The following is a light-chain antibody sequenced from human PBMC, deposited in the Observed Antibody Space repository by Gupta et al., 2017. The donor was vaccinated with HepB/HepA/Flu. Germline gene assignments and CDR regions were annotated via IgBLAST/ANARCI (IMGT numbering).Light chain of an antibody. J-gene: IGLJ2*01. CDR3: NCRDSSGNVV. CDR1: SLRNYY. Sequence: SSELTQDPPVSVALGPTVRITCQGDSLRNYYASWFQQKPGQAPKLVLYENNSRPTGIPDRLSGSNSGNTASLTIAGTQEEEEGDYYCNCRDSSGNVVFGGGTRLTVL. CDR2: ENN. V-gene: IGLV3-19*01.